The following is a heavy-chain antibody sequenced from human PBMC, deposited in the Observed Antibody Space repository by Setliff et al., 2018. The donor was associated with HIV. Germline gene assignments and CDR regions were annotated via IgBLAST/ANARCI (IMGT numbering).Heavy chain of an antibody. D-gene: IGHD5-18*01. CDR2: IYYSGTA. J-gene: IGHJ3*02. CDR3: ARGVTHPPPFGAFDI. V-gene: IGHV4-31*03. Sequence: SETLSLTSTVSGGSISGGGYYWTWIRQYPGRGLEWIGYIYYSGTAYYKPSLRSRVTISVDTSKNQFSLKLRSVTAADTAFYYCARGVTHPPPFGAFDIWGLGTLVTVSS. CDR1: GGSISGGGYY.